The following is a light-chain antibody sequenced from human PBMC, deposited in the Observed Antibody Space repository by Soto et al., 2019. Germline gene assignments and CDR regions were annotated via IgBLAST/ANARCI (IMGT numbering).Light chain of an antibody. CDR3: HQRGSWPRGT. Sequence: ETLLTQSPATLSLSPGETATLSCRASQSVSSYLAWYQQKPGQAPRLLIYDASNRATGIPDRFSGSGSGTDFTRTINSLEPEDFAVYYCHQRGSWPRGTFGQGTKVEIK. CDR2: DAS. V-gene: IGKV3-11*01. J-gene: IGKJ1*01. CDR1: QSVSSY.